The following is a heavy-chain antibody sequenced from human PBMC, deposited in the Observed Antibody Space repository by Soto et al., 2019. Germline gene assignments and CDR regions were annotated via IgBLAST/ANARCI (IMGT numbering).Heavy chain of an antibody. V-gene: IGHV3-23*01. CDR3: PKGRETTTSAKFCFDN. CDR2: LSDTGGGP. J-gene: IGHJ4*02. CDR1: AFSVSSCD. D-gene: IGHD1-26*01. Sequence: GGSLRLFCAPSAFSVSSCDMTSVRQAAGQGLEWVSSLSDTGGGPYYPASVMGRSTLSRDHSKNTLALEMSGLRADVSAIYYCPKGRETTTSAKFCFDNWGQGTLVTVSS.